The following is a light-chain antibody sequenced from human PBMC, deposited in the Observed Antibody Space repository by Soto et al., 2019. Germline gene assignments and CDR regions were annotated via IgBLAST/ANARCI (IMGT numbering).Light chain of an antibody. Sequence: EIVMTQSPATLSVSPGERATLSCRASQSVSSNLAWYQQKPGQAPRLLIYGASTRATGIPARFSGSRSGTEFTHTISSLQSEDFAVYYCQQHNDWPLTFGGGTKVEIK. J-gene: IGKJ4*01. CDR1: QSVSSN. CDR3: QQHNDWPLT. CDR2: GAS. V-gene: IGKV3-15*01.